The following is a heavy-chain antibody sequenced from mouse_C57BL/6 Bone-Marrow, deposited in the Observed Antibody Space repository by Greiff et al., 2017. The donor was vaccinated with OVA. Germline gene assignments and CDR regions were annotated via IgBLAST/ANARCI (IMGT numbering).Heavy chain of an antibody. J-gene: IGHJ2*01. CDR2: IDPEDGET. V-gene: IGHV14-2*01. CDR3: ASYSYLRRVEGFDY. CDR1: GFNIKDYY. Sequence: EVQRVESGAELVKPGASVKLSCTASGFNIKDYYMHWVKQRTEQGLEWIGRIDPEDGETKYAPKFQGKATITADTSSNTAYLQLSSLTSEDTAVYYCASYSYLRRVEGFDYWGQGTTLTVSS. D-gene: IGHD2-12*01.